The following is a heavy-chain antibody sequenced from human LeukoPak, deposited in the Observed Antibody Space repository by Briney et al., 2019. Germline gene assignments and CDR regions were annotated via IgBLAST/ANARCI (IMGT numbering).Heavy chain of an antibody. V-gene: IGHV1-69*13. Sequence: ASVKVSCKASGGTFSSYANSWVREAPGQGLEWMGGIIPIFGTGNYAQKFQGRVPITADESTSTAYKELSSLRSEDTAVYYCARVGYYDSSGTPFDYWGEGTLVTVSS. CDR1: GGTFSSYA. J-gene: IGHJ4*02. CDR3: ARVGYYDSSGTPFDY. D-gene: IGHD3-22*01. CDR2: IIPIFGTG.